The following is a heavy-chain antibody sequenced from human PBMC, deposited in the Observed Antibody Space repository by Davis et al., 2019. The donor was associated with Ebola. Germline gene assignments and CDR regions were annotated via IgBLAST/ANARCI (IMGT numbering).Heavy chain of an antibody. V-gene: IGHV3-74*01. Sequence: HTGGSLRLSCAASGFTFSSYWMHWVRQAPGKGLVWVSRINSNGRTTTYADSVKGRFTISRDNAKNTLYLQMNSLRAEDTAVYYCVREASGSALAAFDIWGQGTMVTVSS. CDR3: VREASGSALAAFDI. J-gene: IGHJ3*02. D-gene: IGHD1-26*01. CDR1: GFTFSSYW. CDR2: INSNGRTT.